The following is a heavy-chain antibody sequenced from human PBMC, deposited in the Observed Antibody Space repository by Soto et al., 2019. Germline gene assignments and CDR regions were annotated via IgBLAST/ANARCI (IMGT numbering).Heavy chain of an antibody. V-gene: IGHV4-30-2*01. Sequence: QLQLQESGSGLVKPSQTLSLTCAVSGASISSGGSSWSWIRQAPGPGLEWIGYINHSGTTNYKPSLRSRVTISVDTSPNQFSLSLSFVTAADTAVYYCARGLAVRGSYGLDVWGQGTTVTVSS. CDR3: ARGLAVRGSYGLDV. CDR2: INHSGTT. J-gene: IGHJ6*02. D-gene: IGHD3-10*01. CDR1: GASISSGGSS.